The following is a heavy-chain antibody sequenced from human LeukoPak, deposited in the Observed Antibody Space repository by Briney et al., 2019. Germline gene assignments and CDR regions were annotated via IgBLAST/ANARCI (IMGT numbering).Heavy chain of an antibody. D-gene: IGHD6-6*01. CDR1: GFTVSSNY. CDR2: IYSGGST. J-gene: IGHJ4*02. V-gene: IGHV3-53*01. Sequence: PGGSLRLSCAASGFTVSSNYMSWVRQAPGKGLEWVSVIYSGGSTYYADSVKGRFTISRDNSKNTLYLQMNSLRAEDTAVYYCAKQTEIAARDPLDYWGQGTLVTVSS. CDR3: AKQTEIAARDPLDY.